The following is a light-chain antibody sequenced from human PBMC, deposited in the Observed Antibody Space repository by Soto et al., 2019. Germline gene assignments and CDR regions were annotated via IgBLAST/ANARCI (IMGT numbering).Light chain of an antibody. Sequence: QSALTQPRSVSGSPGQSVTISCTGSTSNVGGYNYVSWYQQHSGKAPKLMIYGFSKRPSGVPDRFSGSKSGITASLTISGLQAEDEADYYCCSYAGSYTYVVFGGGTKLTVL. CDR3: CSYAGSYTYVV. CDR1: TSNVGGYNY. V-gene: IGLV2-11*01. CDR2: GFS. J-gene: IGLJ2*01.